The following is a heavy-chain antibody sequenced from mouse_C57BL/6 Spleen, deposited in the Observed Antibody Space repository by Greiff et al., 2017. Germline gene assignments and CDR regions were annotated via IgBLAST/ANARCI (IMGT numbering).Heavy chain of an antibody. J-gene: IGHJ3*01. CDR1: GYTFTSYW. V-gene: IGHV1-69*01. CDR3: ARAGPTAGAY. D-gene: IGHD1-2*01. CDR2: IDPSDSYT. Sequence: QVQLQQPGAELVMPGASVKLSCKASGYTFTSYWMHWVKQRPGQGLEWIGEIDPSDSYTNYNQKFKGKSTLTVDKSSSTAYMQLSSLTSEDSAVXYCARAGPTAGAYWGQGTLVTVSA.